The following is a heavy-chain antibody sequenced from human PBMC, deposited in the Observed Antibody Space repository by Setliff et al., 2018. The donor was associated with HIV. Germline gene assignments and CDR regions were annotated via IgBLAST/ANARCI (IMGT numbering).Heavy chain of an antibody. CDR3: ARVFGPFDY. D-gene: IGHD3-10*02. V-gene: IGHV3-30*14. J-gene: IGHJ4*02. CDR1: GFTFSDYV. Sequence: GGSLRLSCAASGFTFSDYVMYWVRQAPGKGLEWVTVISYDGSNESYADSVKGRFTISRDNSKNTLYLQMNSLRAEDTAVYYCARVFGPFDYWGQGTLVTVSS. CDR2: ISYDGSNE.